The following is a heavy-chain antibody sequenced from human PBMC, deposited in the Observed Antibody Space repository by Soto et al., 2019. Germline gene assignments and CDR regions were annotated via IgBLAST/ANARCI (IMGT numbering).Heavy chain of an antibody. CDR2: IYYSGST. CDR1: GGSISSSSYY. CDR3: AMTPGTNYYYYYGMDV. J-gene: IGHJ6*02. D-gene: IGHD1-1*01. Sequence: PSETLSLTCTVSGGSISSSSYYWGWIRQPPGKGLEWIGSIYYSGSTYYNPSLKSRVTISVDTSKNQFSLKLSSVTAADTAVYYCAMTPGTNYYYYYGMDVWGQGTTVTVS. V-gene: IGHV4-39*01.